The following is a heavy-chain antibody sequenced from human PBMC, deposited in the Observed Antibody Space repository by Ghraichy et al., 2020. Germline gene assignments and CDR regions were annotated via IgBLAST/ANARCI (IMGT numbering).Heavy chain of an antibody. CDR2: ISGSGIGT. Sequence: GALRLSCAPSGFTFSNYAMSWVRQAPGTGLEWVSSISGSGIGTYYADSVKGRFTISRDNSKNTVSLQMNSLKAEDTAVYYCAKTRKNGYNSVNNWGQGTLVTVSS. V-gene: IGHV3-23*01. CDR3: AKTRKNGYNSVNN. CDR1: GFTFSNYA. D-gene: IGHD5-24*01. J-gene: IGHJ4*02.